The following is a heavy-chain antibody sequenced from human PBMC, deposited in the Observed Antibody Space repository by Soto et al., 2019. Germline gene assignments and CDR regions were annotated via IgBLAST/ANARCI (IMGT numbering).Heavy chain of an antibody. V-gene: IGHV4-4*07. D-gene: IGHD3-10*01. CDR2: LYTMGST. J-gene: IGHJ6*02. Sequence: QVQLQESGPGLVKSSETLSLTCTVSGGSISGYYWSWIRQPAGKGLEWIGRLYTMGSTNYNPSLQNRGTMSVDTSKNELYRKVSSVTAAGTAVYFCARVRDYGLGTNRHYYGMDVWGQGTTGTVS. CDR3: ARVRDYGLGTNRHYYGMDV. CDR1: GGSISGYY.